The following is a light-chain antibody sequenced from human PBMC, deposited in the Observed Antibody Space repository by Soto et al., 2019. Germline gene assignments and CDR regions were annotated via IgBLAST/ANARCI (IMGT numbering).Light chain of an antibody. V-gene: IGLV2-14*01. Sequence: QSALTQPASVSGSPGQSITMSCTGTSNDVGGYDYVSWYQQRPGKAPKLMIYDVSNRPSGVSDRFSGSKFGNTASLTISGLQAEDEADYYCCSYTTTNLYVFGTGTKVTVL. J-gene: IGLJ1*01. CDR3: CSYTTTNLYV. CDR2: DVS. CDR1: SNDVGGYDY.